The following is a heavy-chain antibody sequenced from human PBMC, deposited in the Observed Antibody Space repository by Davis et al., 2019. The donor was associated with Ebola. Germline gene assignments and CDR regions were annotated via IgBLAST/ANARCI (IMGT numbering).Heavy chain of an antibody. CDR2: INPNSGGT. J-gene: IGHJ6*02. Sequence: ASVKVSCKASGYTFTGYYMHWVRQAPGQGLEWMGWINPNSGGTNYAQKFQGWVTMTRDTSISTAYMELRSLRSDDTAVYYCARGLSIAAAHYYYYGMDVWGQGTTVTVSS. CDR1: GYTFTGYY. V-gene: IGHV1-2*04. CDR3: ARGLSIAAAHYYYYGMDV. D-gene: IGHD6-13*01.